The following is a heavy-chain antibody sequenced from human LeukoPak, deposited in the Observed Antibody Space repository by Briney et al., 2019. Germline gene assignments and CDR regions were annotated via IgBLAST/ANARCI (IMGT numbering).Heavy chain of an antibody. V-gene: IGHV3-21*01. CDR3: ARDRRTVTIFGVVANPFDP. J-gene: IGHJ5*02. Sequence: GGSLRLSCAASGFTFSSYSMNWVRQAPGKGLEWVSSISSSSSYIYYADSVKGRFTISRDNAKNSLYLQMNRLRAEDTAVYYCARDRRTVTIFGVVANPFDPWGQGTLVTVSS. D-gene: IGHD3-3*01. CDR2: ISSSSSYI. CDR1: GFTFSSYS.